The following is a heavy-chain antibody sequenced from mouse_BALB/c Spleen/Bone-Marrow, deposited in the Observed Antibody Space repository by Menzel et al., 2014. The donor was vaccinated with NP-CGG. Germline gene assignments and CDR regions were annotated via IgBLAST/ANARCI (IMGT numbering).Heavy chain of an antibody. D-gene: IGHD1-1*01. Sequence: EVQLQQSGAELVKPGASVKLSCTASGFNIXDTYMHWVKQRPEQGLEWIGRTDPANGNTKYDPKFQGKATITADTSSNTAYLQLSSLTSEDTAVYYCASYYYGRAWFAYWGQGTLVTVSA. CDR1: GFNIXDTY. CDR2: TDPANGNT. V-gene: IGHV14-3*02. CDR3: ASYYYGRAWFAY. J-gene: IGHJ3*01.